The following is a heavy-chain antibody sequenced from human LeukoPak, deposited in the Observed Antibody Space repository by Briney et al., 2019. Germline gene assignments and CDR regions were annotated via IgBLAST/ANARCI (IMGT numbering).Heavy chain of an antibody. J-gene: IGHJ4*02. CDR2: ISGSGGST. CDR1: GFTFSSNA. V-gene: IGHV3-23*01. CDR3: TKDGYSSIPGFHFEY. Sequence: GGSLRLSCAASGFTFSSNAMSWVRQAPGKGLEWVSYISGSGGSTYYADSVKGRFTISGDDSKKTLYLHLNSLRVEDAAVYYCTKDGYSSIPGFHFEYWGQGTPVTVSS. D-gene: IGHD6-13*01.